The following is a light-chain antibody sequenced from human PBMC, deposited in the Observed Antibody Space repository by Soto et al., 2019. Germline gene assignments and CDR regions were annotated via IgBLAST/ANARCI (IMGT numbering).Light chain of an antibody. CDR3: MQALQTPRIT. Sequence: DIVMTQSPLSLPVTPGEPASISCRSSQSLLHSNGYNYLDWYLQKPGQSPQLLIYLRSNRASGVPDMFSGRGSGTDFTLKISRVEAVSVGAYYPMQALQTPRITCGQGTRLEIK. CDR2: LRS. V-gene: IGKV2-28*01. CDR1: QSLLHSNGYNY. J-gene: IGKJ5*01.